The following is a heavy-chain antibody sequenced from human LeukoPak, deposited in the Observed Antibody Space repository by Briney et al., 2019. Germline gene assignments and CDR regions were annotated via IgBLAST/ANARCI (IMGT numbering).Heavy chain of an antibody. CDR2: ISNSGTTI. CDR3: VRDVYSYSSGRYDLGFDY. J-gene: IGHJ4*02. CDR1: GFTFSDYY. Sequence: PGGSLRLSCAASGFTFSDYYMSWIRQAPGKGLEWISYISNSGTTIYYADSVKGRFTISRDNAKNSLYLQMNSLRAEDTAVYYCVRDVYSYSSGRYDLGFDYWGQGTLVTVSS. D-gene: IGHD6-19*01. V-gene: IGHV3-11*04.